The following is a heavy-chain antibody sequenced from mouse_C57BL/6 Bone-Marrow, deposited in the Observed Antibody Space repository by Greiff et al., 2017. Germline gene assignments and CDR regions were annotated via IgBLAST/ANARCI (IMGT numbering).Heavy chain of an antibody. J-gene: IGHJ2*01. Sequence: VKLMESGGGLVKPGGSLKLSCAASGFTFSSYAMSWVRQTPEKRLEWVATISDGGSYTYYPDNVKGRFTISRDNAKNNLYLQMSHLKSEDTAMYYCARLTVVAYYFDYWGQGTTLTVAS. CDR2: ISDGGSYT. D-gene: IGHD1-1*01. V-gene: IGHV5-4*03. CDR1: GFTFSSYA. CDR3: ARLTVVAYYFDY.